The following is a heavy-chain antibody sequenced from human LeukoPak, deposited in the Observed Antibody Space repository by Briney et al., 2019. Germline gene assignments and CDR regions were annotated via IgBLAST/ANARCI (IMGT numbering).Heavy chain of an antibody. J-gene: IGHJ4*02. CDR3: ARRYCSSTSCYDY. CDR2: IYPGDSDT. CDR1: GYSFTNYW. D-gene: IGHD2-2*01. Sequence: GESLKISCKGSGYSFTNYWIAWVHQMPGKGLQLMGIIYPGDSDTRYSPSFQGQVTISADKSISTAYLQWSSLKASNTAVYYCARRYCSSTSCYDYWGQGTLVTVSS. V-gene: IGHV5-51*07.